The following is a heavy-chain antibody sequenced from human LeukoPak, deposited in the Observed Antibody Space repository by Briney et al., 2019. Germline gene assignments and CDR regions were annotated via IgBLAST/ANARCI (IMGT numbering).Heavy chain of an antibody. D-gene: IGHD5-18*01. J-gene: IGHJ3*02. Sequence: GGSLRLSCAASGFTVSSNYMSWVRQAPGKGLEWASVIYSGGTTYYADSVKGRFTISRDNSKNTLILQMNSLRAEDTAVYYCARGLYDSNGGIWGQGTMVTVSS. CDR3: ARGLYDSNGGI. V-gene: IGHV3-53*01. CDR1: GFTVSSNY. CDR2: IYSGGTT.